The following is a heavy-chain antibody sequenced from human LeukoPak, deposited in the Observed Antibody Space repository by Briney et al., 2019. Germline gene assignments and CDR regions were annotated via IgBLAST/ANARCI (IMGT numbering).Heavy chain of an antibody. CDR3: ASDFPKYYYDSSGYYSPHFDY. Sequence: GGSLRLSCAASGFTFSSYWMSWVRQAPGKGLEWVANIKQDGSEKYYVDSVKGRFTISRDNAKNSLYLQMNSLRAEDTAVYYCASDFPKYYYDSSGYYSPHFDYWGQGTRVTVSS. CDR2: IKQDGSEK. D-gene: IGHD3-22*01. J-gene: IGHJ4*02. CDR1: GFTFSSYW. V-gene: IGHV3-7*01.